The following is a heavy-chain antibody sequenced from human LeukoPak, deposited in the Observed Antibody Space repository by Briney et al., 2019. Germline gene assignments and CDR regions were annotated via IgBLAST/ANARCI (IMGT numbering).Heavy chain of an antibody. CDR2: VYTSGRT. J-gene: IGHJ4*02. CDR1: GTSINIYY. CDR3: TRVRQGSQSDY. V-gene: IGHV4-4*07. Sequence: SETLSLTCTVSGTSINIYYWNWIRQPAGKGLEWIGRVYTSGRTNYNPSLKSRVTISVDTSKNQFSLKLSSVTAADTAVYYCTRVRQGSQSDYWGQGTLVTVSS.